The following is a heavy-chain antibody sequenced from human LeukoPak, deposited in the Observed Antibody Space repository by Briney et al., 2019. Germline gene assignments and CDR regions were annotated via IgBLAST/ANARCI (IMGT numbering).Heavy chain of an antibody. Sequence: AGGSLRLSCAASGFIFSTYCMKWARQAPGKGLEWVANMKGDRSEIHYVDSVKGRFTISRDNARNSLFLQMNGLRPEDTAVYYCARPAYTAAYDLWGQGTMVTVSS. J-gene: IGHJ3*01. D-gene: IGHD3-16*01. V-gene: IGHV3-7*01. CDR1: GFIFSTYC. CDR3: ARPAYTAAYDL. CDR2: MKGDRSEI.